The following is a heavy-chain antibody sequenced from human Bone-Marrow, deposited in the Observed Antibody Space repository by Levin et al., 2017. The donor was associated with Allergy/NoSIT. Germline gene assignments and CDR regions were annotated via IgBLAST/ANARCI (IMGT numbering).Heavy chain of an antibody. J-gene: IGHJ4*02. D-gene: IGHD2-2*01. V-gene: IGHV4-39*01. Sequence: SETLSLTCTVSGGSINSRAHHWAWIRQPPGKGLEWIGSVSFTGRAFYNPSLQSRLTISVDSSHNQFSLKLTSMTAADTAVFYCVAGSCYQDFWGQGILITVSS. CDR3: VAGSCYQDF. CDR1: GGSINSRAHH. CDR2: VSFTGRA.